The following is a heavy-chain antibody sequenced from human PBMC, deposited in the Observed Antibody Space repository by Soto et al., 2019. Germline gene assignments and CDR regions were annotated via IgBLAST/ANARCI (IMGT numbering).Heavy chain of an antibody. CDR2: IYYSGST. D-gene: IGHD3-3*01. V-gene: IGHV4-31*03. CDR1: GGSISSGGYY. CDR3: ARDTADYDFWSGVSKDWFDP. Sequence: SETLSLTCTVSGGSISSGGYYWSWIRQHPGKGLEWIGYIYYSGSTYYNPSLKSRVTISVDTSKNQFSLKLSSVTAADTAVYYCARDTADYDFWSGVSKDWFDPWGQGTLVTVSS. J-gene: IGHJ5*02.